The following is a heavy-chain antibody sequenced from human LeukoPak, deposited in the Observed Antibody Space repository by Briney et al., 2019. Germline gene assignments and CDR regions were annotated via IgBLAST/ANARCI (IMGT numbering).Heavy chain of an antibody. CDR1: GYTFTSYG. CDR3: ARVGVGEQLADYYYYYMDV. V-gene: IGHV1-18*01. J-gene: IGHJ6*03. Sequence: SVNVSCKASGYTFTSYGISWVRQAPGQGVEWMGWISGYNGNTNYAQKLQGRVTMTTDTSTSTAYMELRSLRSDDTAVYYCARVGVGEQLADYYYYYMDVWGKGTTVTVSS. CDR2: ISGYNGNT. D-gene: IGHD6-6*01.